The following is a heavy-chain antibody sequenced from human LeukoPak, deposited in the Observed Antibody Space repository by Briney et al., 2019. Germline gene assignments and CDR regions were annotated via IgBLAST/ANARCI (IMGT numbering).Heavy chain of an antibody. J-gene: IGHJ4*02. D-gene: IGHD3-22*01. CDR1: GFTFSSYG. CDR3: AKDEHYYYDSSGPDY. Sequence: GGSLRLSCAASGFTFSSYGMHWVRQAPGKGLEWVAVISYDGSNKYYADSVKGRFTISRDNSKNTLYLQMNSLRAEDTAVYYCAKDEHYYYDSSGPDYWGQGTLVTVSS. CDR2: ISYDGSNK. V-gene: IGHV3-30*18.